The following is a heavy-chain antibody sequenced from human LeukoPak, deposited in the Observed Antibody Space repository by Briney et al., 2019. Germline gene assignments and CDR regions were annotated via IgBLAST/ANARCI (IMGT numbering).Heavy chain of an antibody. Sequence: GGSLRLSCVASGFTFSSYGMHWVRQAPGKGLEWVAVISYDGSNKYYADSVKGRFTISRDNSKNTLYLQMNSLRAEDTAVYYCAKGSSWYGGDYWGQGTLVTVSS. D-gene: IGHD6-13*01. CDR3: AKGSSWYGGDY. J-gene: IGHJ4*02. CDR1: GFTFSSYG. V-gene: IGHV3-30*18. CDR2: ISYDGSNK.